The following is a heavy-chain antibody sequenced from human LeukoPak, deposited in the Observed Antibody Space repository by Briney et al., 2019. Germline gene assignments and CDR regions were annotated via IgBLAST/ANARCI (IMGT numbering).Heavy chain of an antibody. CDR1: GYTFTGYY. Sequence: ASVKVSCKASGYTFTGYYMHWVRQAPGQGLGWMGWINPNSGGTNYAQKFQGWVTMTRDTSISTAYMELSRLRSDDTAVYYCARSSGYSSSWYFDYWGQGTLVTVSS. J-gene: IGHJ4*02. CDR3: ARSSGYSSSWYFDY. V-gene: IGHV1-2*04. D-gene: IGHD6-13*01. CDR2: INPNSGGT.